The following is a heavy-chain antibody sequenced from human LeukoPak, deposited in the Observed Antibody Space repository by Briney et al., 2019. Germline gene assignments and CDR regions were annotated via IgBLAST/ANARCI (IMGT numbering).Heavy chain of an antibody. V-gene: IGHV5-51*01. J-gene: IGHJ6*03. CDR1: GYSFTSYW. Sequence: GESLKISCKGSGYSFTSYWIGWVRQMPGKGLEWMGIIYPGDSDTRYSPSFQGQVTISADKSISTAYLQWSSLKASDTAMYYCARSHYDFWSGYSYYYMDVWGKGTTVTVSS. CDR3: ARSHYDFWSGYSYYYMDV. D-gene: IGHD3-3*01. CDR2: IYPGDSDT.